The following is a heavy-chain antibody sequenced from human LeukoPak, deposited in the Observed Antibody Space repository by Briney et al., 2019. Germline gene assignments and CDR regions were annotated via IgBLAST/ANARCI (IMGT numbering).Heavy chain of an antibody. CDR1: GFTFSSYG. Sequence: TGGSLRLSCAASGFTFSSYGMHWVRQAPGKGLEWVAVISYDGSNKYYADSVKGRFTISRDNSKNTLYLQMNSLRAEDTAVYYCARPNWGFGFDPWGQGTLVTVSS. J-gene: IGHJ5*02. CDR3: ARPNWGFGFDP. CDR2: ISYDGSNK. V-gene: IGHV3-30*03. D-gene: IGHD7-27*01.